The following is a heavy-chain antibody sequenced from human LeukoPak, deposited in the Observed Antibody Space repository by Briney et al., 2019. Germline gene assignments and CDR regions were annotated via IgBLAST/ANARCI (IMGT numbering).Heavy chain of an antibody. CDR3: ATAGIVVITNPPVLGAFDI. J-gene: IGHJ3*02. Sequence: ASVKVSCKVSGYTLTELSMHWVRQAPGKGLEWMGGFDPEDGETIYAQKFQGRVTMTEDTSTDTAYMELSSLRSEDTAVYCCATAGIVVITNPPVLGAFDIWGQGTMVTVSS. CDR1: GYTLTELS. V-gene: IGHV1-24*01. CDR2: FDPEDGET. D-gene: IGHD3-22*01.